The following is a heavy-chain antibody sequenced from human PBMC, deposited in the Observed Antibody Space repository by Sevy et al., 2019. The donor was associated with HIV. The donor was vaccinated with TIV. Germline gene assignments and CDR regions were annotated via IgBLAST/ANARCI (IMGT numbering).Heavy chain of an antibody. V-gene: IGHV1-69*13. Sequence: ASVKVSCKASVGTFSSYAISWVRQAPGQGLEWMGGIIPIFGTANYAQKFQGRVTITADESTSTAYMELSSLRSADTAVYYCARKPSFREYYFDYWGQGTLVTVSS. CDR3: ARKPSFREYYFDY. CDR1: VGTFSSYA. D-gene: IGHD3-16*01. CDR2: IIPIFGTA. J-gene: IGHJ4*02.